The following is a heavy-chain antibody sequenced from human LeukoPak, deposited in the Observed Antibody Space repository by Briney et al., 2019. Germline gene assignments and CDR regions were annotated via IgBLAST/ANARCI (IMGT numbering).Heavy chain of an antibody. D-gene: IGHD3-22*01. CDR2: ISSSGSTI. CDR1: GFTFSDYY. V-gene: IGHV3-11*04. J-gene: IGHJ1*01. Sequence: PGGSLRLSCAASGFTFSDYYMSWIRQAPGKGLEWVSYISSSGSTIYYADSVKGRFTISRDNAKNSLYLQMNSLRAEDTAVYYCASYEPYYYDSSGYQYFQHWGQGTLVTVSS. CDR3: ASYEPYYYDSSGYQYFQH.